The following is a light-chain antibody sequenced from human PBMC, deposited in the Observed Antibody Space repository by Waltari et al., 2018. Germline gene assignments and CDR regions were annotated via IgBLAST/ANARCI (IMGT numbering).Light chain of an antibody. CDR2: RAS. V-gene: IGKV3-20*01. CDR1: ESVTTNY. J-gene: IGKJ1*01. Sequence: VLTQSPGTLSLSPGDRAILSCTASESVTTNYLAWFQQRPGQAPRRLIYRASSRAAGVPDSFSGSGSGTDFYLTIRRLEPEDFAMYYCHRYDYVWTFGQGTKVEI. CDR3: HRYDYVWT.